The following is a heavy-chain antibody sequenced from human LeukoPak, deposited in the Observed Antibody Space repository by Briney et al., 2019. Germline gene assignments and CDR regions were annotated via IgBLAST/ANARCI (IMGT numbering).Heavy chain of an antibody. Sequence: GGSLRLSCAASGLTFSSFWMSWVRQAPGKGLEWVANIKQDGSEKHYVDSVKGRFTISRDNAKNSLYLQMNSLSAEDTAVYYCARWSPQSYGKYYLDSWGQGALVTVSS. CDR2: IKQDGSEK. V-gene: IGHV3-7*01. CDR3: ARWSPQSYGKYYLDS. D-gene: IGHD1-26*01. CDR1: GLTFSSFW. J-gene: IGHJ4*02.